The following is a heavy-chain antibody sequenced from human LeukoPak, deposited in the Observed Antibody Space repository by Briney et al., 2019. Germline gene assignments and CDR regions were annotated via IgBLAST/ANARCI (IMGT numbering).Heavy chain of an antibody. CDR3: VRDLGSRPLIIFFDY. Sequence: ASVKVSCKASGYTFTSYGISWVRQAPGQGLEWMGWSSAYNGNTNYAQKLQGRVTMTTDTSTSTAYMELRGLRSDDTAVYYCVRDLGSRPLIIFFDYWGQGTLVTVSS. CDR1: GYTFTSYG. CDR2: SSAYNGNT. D-gene: IGHD2/OR15-2a*01. V-gene: IGHV1-18*01. J-gene: IGHJ4*02.